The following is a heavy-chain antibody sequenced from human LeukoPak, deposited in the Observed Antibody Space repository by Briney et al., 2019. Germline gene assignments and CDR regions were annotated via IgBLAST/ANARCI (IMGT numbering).Heavy chain of an antibody. CDR3: ARDRDCSGGSCYSRYYFDY. V-gene: IGHV1-46*01. Sequence: ASVKVSCKASGYTFTSYYMHWVRQAPGQGLEWMGIINPSGGSTSYAQKFQGRVTMTRDTSTSTVYMELSSLRSEDTAVCYCARDRDCSGGSCYSRYYFDYWGQGTLVTVSS. CDR1: GYTFTSYY. J-gene: IGHJ4*02. D-gene: IGHD2-15*01. CDR2: INPSGGST.